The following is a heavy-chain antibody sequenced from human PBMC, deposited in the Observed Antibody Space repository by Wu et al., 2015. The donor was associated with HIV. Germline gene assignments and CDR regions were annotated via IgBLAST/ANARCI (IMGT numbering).Heavy chain of an antibody. J-gene: IGHJ4*02. V-gene: IGHV1-69*01. CDR2: IIPMFDTA. D-gene: IGHD5-12*01. CDR1: GDTFTSYD. Sequence: QVQLVQSGAEVKKPGASVKVSCKASGDTFTSYDINWVRQAPGQGLEWMGGIIPMFDTATYAQKFQGRVTISADESTSTAYMELRSLRSEDTAVYYCARVKDIVATIYFDSWGQGTLVTVSS. CDR3: ARVKDIVATIYFDS.